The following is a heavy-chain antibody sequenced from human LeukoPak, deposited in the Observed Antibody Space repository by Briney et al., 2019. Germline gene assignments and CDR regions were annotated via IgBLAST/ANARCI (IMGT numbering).Heavy chain of an antibody. V-gene: IGHV4-38-2*02. Sequence: KPSETLSLTCAVSGYSISSGFYWGSIRQPPGKGLEWIGSIYHSGSTYYNPSLKSRVTISVDTSKNQFSLKLSSVTAADTAVYYCARDYPQFDPWGQGPLVTVSS. J-gene: IGHJ5*02. CDR1: GYSISSGFY. CDR2: IYHSGST. CDR3: ARDYPQFDP.